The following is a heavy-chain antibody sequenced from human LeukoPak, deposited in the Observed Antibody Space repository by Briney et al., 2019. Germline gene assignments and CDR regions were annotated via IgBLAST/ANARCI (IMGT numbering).Heavy chain of an antibody. V-gene: IGHV1-69*13. CDR3: ARAPSGSYFPDY. Sequence: ASVKVSCKASGGTFSSYAISWVRQAPGQGLEWMGGIIPIFGTANYAQKFQGRVTITADESTSTAYTELSSLRSEDTAVYYCARAPSGSYFPDYWGQGTLVTVSS. CDR2: IIPIFGTA. D-gene: IGHD1-26*01. CDR1: GGTFSSYA. J-gene: IGHJ4*02.